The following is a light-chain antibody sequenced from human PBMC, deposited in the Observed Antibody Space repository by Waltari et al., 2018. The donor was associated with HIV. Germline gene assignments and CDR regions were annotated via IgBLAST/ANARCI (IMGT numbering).Light chain of an antibody. CDR2: RND. CDR3: AAWDSSLSGLKWV. V-gene: IGLV1-47*01. J-gene: IGLJ3*02. Sequence: QSVLTQSPSASGTPGPRVTTSCPGSPSNTGGNLVNWHRQLPGTAPKLLIYRNDQRPSAVPDRFSGSKSGSSASLAVSGLRSEDEADYYCAAWDSSLSGLKWVFGGGTKLTVL. CDR1: PSNTGGNL.